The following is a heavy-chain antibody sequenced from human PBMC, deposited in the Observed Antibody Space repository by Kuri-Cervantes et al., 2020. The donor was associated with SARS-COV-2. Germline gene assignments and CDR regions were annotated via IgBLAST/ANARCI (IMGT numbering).Heavy chain of an antibody. J-gene: IGHJ4*02. CDR1: GASISTDGYS. Sequence: SCDVSGASISTDGYSWTWIRQPPGRGLEWIGYIYHTGSTYVNPSLKSRVTISIDTSKNRSSLNLTSATAADTAVYFCAREISGYSSSWYFDYWGLGTLVTVSS. V-gene: IGHV4-30-2*01. CDR2: IYHTGST. CDR3: AREISGYSSSWYFDY. D-gene: IGHD5-18*01.